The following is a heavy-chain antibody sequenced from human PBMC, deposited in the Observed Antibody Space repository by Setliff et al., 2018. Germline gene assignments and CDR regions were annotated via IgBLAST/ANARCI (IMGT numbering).Heavy chain of an antibody. J-gene: IGHJ4*02. CDR3: GRYDS. V-gene: IGHV3-72*01. CDR2: TRNKGNNYAT. CDR1: GFTFSNYA. D-gene: IGHD3-16*02. Sequence: PGGSLRLSCAASGFTFSNYAMSWVRQAPGKGLEWVGRTRNKGNNYATEYAASVKGRFTISRDNSKNTLYLQMNSLRAEDTAVYYCGRYDSWGQGTLVTVSS.